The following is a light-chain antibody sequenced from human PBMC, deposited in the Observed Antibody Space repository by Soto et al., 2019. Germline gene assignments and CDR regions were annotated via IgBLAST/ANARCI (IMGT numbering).Light chain of an antibody. Sequence: DIQMTQSPFSLSASVGDRVTITCRASQSISSYLTWYQQKPGKAPNLLIYAASSLQSGVPSRFSGSGSGTDFTLTISSLQPEDFATYYCQQSYSTPFTFGQGTKLEIK. CDR1: QSISSY. V-gene: IGKV1-39*01. J-gene: IGKJ2*01. CDR2: AAS. CDR3: QQSYSTPFT.